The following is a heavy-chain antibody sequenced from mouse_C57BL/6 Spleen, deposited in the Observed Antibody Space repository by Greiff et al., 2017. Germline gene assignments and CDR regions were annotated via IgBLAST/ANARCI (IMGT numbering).Heavy chain of an antibody. D-gene: IGHD1-1*01. CDR3: TTMGYYGSSWYFDV. CDR1: GFNIKDYY. CDR2: IDPADGDT. J-gene: IGHJ1*03. Sequence: VQLQQSGAELVRPGASVKLSCTASGFNIKDYYMHWVKQRPEQGLEWIGRIDPADGDTEYAPKFQGKATMTADTSSNTAYLQLSSLTSEDTAVYYCTTMGYYGSSWYFDVWGTGTTVTVSS. V-gene: IGHV14-1*01.